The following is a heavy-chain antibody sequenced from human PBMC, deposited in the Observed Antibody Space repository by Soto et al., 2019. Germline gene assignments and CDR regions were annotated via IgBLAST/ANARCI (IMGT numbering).Heavy chain of an antibody. CDR2: INSDGSST. CDR3: ARDPSDTANYYYYYGMDV. Sequence: EVQLVESGGGLVQPGGSLRLSCAASGFTFSSYWMHWVRQAPGKGLVWVSRINSDGSSTSYADSVKGRFTTSRDNAKNTLYLQMNSLRAEDTAVYYCARDPSDTANYYYYYGMDVWGQGTTVTVSS. V-gene: IGHV3-74*01. CDR1: GFTFSSYW. D-gene: IGHD5-18*01. J-gene: IGHJ6*02.